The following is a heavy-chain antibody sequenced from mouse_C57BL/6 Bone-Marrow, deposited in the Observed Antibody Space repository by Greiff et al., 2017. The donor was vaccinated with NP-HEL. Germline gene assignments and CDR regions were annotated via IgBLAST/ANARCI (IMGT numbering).Heavy chain of an antibody. CDR1: GYTFTSYW. CDR3: ARWPFDY. J-gene: IGHJ2*01. V-gene: IGHV1-50*01. Sequence: VQLKQPGAELVKPGASVKLSCKASGYTFTSYWMQWVKQRPGQGLEWIGEIDPSDSYTNYNQKFKGKATLTVDTSSSTAYMQLSSLTSEDSAVYYCARWPFDYWGQGTTLTVSS. CDR2: IDPSDSYT.